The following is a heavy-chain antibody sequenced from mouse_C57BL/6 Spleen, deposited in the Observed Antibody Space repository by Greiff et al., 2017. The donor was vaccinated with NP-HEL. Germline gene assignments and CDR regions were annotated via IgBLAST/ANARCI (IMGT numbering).Heavy chain of an antibody. CDR3: ARSRTRSSYDAMDY. CDR1: GYTFTSYW. V-gene: IGHV1-64*01. D-gene: IGHD1-1*01. J-gene: IGHJ4*01. CDR2: IHPNSGST. Sequence: QVQLQQPGAELVKPGASVKLSCKASGYTFTSYWMHWVKQRPGQGLEWIGMIHPNSGSTNYNEKFKSKATLTVDKSSSTAYMQLSSLTSEDSAVYYCARSRTRSSYDAMDYWGQGTSVTVSS.